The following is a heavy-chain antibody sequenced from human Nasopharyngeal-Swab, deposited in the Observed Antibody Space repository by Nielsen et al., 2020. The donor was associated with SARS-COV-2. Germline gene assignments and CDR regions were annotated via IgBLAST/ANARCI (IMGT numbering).Heavy chain of an antibody. CDR3: ARDIQWYSSSWYQPAGWFDP. J-gene: IGHJ5*02. CDR2: IYYSGST. Sequence: SETLSLTCTVSGGSISSSGYYWGWIRQPPGKGLEWIGYIYYSGSTNYNPSLKSRVTISVDTSKNQFSLKLSSVTAADTAVYYCARDIQWYSSSWYQPAGWFDPWGQGTLVTVSS. CDR1: GGSISSSGYY. D-gene: IGHD6-13*01. V-gene: IGHV4-61*08.